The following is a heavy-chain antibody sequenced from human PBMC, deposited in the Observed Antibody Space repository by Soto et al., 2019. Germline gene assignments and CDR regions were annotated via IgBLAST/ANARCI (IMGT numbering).Heavy chain of an antibody. CDR3: ARDAGHYYYGMDV. V-gene: IGHV4-30-2*01. J-gene: IGHJ6*02. Sequence: PSETLSLTCAVSGDSISSGGYSWSWIRQPPGKGLEWIGYIYHSGSTYYNPSLKSRVTISVDTSKNQLSLKLSSVTAADTAVYYCARDAGHYYYGMDVWGQGTTVTVSS. CDR1: GDSISSGGYS. CDR2: IYHSGST.